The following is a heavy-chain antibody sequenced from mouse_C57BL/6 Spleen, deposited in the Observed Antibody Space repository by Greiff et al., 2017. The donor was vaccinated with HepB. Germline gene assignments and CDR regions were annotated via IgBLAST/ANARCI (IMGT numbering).Heavy chain of an antibody. D-gene: IGHD2-4*01. V-gene: IGHV1-62-2*01. CDR3: ARHGEGIYYDYGGDFDY. J-gene: IGHJ2*01. CDR2: FYPGSGSI. CDR1: GYTFTEYT. Sequence: QVQLQQSGAELVKPGASVKLSCKASGYTFTEYTIHWVKQRSGQGLEWIGWFYPGSGSIKYNEKFKDKATLTADKSSSTVYMGLSRLTSEDSAVYFCARHGEGIYYDYGGDFDYWGQGTTLTVSS.